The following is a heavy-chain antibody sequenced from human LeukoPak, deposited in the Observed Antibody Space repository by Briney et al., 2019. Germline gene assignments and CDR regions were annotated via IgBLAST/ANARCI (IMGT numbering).Heavy chain of an antibody. Sequence: ASVKVSCKASGFTFTGYYIQWVRQAPGQGLEWMGWINPNSGGTKFAQKFQGRVTMTRDTSITTAYMELSGLTSDDTAIYYCAREPPYDILTGRFDYWGQGTLVTVSS. D-gene: IGHD3-9*01. J-gene: IGHJ4*02. CDR3: AREPPYDILTGRFDY. V-gene: IGHV1-2*02. CDR1: GFTFTGYY. CDR2: INPNSGGT.